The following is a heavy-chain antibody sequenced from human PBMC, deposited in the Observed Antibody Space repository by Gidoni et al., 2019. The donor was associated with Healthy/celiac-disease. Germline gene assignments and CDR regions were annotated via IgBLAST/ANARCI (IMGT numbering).Heavy chain of an antibody. Sequence: QVQLVEAGGGVVQPGRSLRLSSAASGFTFRSYAMHWGRQAPGKGLEWVAVISYDGSNKYYADSVKGRFTISRDNSKNTLYLQMNSMRAEDTAVYYCARDRGSWYAEYFQHWGQGTLVTVSS. V-gene: IGHV3-30*01. CDR3: ARDRGSWYAEYFQH. CDR2: ISYDGSNK. J-gene: IGHJ1*01. D-gene: IGHD6-13*01. CDR1: GFTFRSYA.